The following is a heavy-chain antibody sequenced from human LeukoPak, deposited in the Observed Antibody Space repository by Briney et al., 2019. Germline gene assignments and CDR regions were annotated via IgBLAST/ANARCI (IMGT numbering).Heavy chain of an antibody. Sequence: ASVKVSCKASGYTFTSYGISWVRQAPGQGLEWMGWISAYNGNTKYAQKFQGRVTMTRDTSTSTVYMELSSLRSEDTAVYYCARDESRGYCSSTSCYADYWGQGTLVTVSS. CDR2: ISAYNGNT. J-gene: IGHJ4*02. CDR3: ARDESRGYCSSTSCYADY. V-gene: IGHV1-18*01. CDR1: GYTFTSYG. D-gene: IGHD2-2*01.